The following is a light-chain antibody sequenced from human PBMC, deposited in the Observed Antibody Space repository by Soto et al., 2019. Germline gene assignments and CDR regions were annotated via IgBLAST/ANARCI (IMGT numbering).Light chain of an antibody. V-gene: IGKV1-39*01. CDR2: GAS. CDR1: RSINNY. CDR3: QQSYTAPFT. Sequence: DIQMTQSPSSLSASVGDTVTIACRASRSINNYLNWYQQKPGRAPNLLISGASTLQRGVPSRFSGSGSGTTFTLTITSLQPDDFAIYFCQQSYTAPFTFGPGTKVEIK. J-gene: IGKJ3*01.